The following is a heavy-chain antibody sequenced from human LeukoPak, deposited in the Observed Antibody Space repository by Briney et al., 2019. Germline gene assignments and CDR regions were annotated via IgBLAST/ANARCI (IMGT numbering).Heavy chain of an antibody. CDR1: GLPFSSYW. Sequence: GGSLRLSCVASGLPFSSYWMTWVRQAPGKGLEWVANIKQDGSEKSYVDSVKGRFTISRDNAKNSLYLQMNSLRAEDTAIYYCTRVGYIDEGIDYWGQGTLVTVSS. D-gene: IGHD5-24*01. J-gene: IGHJ4*02. CDR2: IKQDGSEK. V-gene: IGHV3-7*04. CDR3: TRVGYIDEGIDY.